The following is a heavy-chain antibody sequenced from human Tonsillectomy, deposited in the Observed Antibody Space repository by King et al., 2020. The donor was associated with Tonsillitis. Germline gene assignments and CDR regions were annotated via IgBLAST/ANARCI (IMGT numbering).Heavy chain of an antibody. D-gene: IGHD4-17*01. CDR3: ARDPMACGDLAYDYYGLDV. Sequence: QLVQSGAEVKKPGASVKVSCKASGYTFTSYGISWVRQAPGQGLEWMGWISTYNGNAKYPQKVQGRVTMTTDTSTSTAYMEVRSLRSDDTAVYYCARDPMACGDLAYDYYGLDVWGQGTTVTVSS. CDR1: GYTFTSYG. V-gene: IGHV1-18*01. J-gene: IGHJ6*02. CDR2: ISTYNGNA.